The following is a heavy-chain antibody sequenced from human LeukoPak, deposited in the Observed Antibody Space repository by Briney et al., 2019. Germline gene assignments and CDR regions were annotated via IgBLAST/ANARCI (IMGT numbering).Heavy chain of an antibody. Sequence: PSETLSLTCTVSDVSMSGSSYYWGWIRQPPGKGLEWIGSIYRSGSTYYNPSLKSRVTISVDTSKNQFSLKLKSVTAADTAVYYCARVGYSYSYDSYYYYVDGWGKGTAVTVSS. CDR1: DVSMSGSSYY. CDR3: ARVGYSYSYDSYYYYVDG. D-gene: IGHD5-12*01. V-gene: IGHV4-39*07. CDR2: IYRSGST. J-gene: IGHJ6*03.